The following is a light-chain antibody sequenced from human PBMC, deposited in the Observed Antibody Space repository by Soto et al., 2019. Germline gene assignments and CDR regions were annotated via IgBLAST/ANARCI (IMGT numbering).Light chain of an antibody. CDR1: SSDVGGYNY. CDR3: CSYAGSYTGV. J-gene: IGLJ1*01. V-gene: IGLV2-11*01. CDR2: DVS. Sequence: ALTQPRSVSGSPGQSVTISCTGTSSDVGGYNYVSWYQQHPGKAPKLMIYDVSKRPSGVPDRFSGSKSGNTASLTISGLQAEDEADYYCCSYAGSYTGVFGTGTKVTVL.